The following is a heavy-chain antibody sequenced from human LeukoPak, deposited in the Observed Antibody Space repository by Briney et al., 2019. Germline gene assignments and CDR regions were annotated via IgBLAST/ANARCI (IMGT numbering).Heavy chain of an antibody. CDR3: ARVVRSTVVTRYFDY. D-gene: IGHD4-23*01. Sequence: SETLSLTCAVYGGSFSGYYWSWIRQPPGKGLEWIGEINHSGSTNYNPSLKSRVTISVDTSKNQFSLKLSSVTAADTAVYYCARVVRSTVVTRYFDYWGQGTLVTVSS. CDR2: INHSGST. CDR1: GGSFSGYY. J-gene: IGHJ4*02. V-gene: IGHV4-34*01.